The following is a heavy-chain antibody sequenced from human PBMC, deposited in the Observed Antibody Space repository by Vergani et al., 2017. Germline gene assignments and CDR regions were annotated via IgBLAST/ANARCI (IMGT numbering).Heavy chain of an antibody. CDR2: VSPYNGNT. V-gene: IGHV1-18*01. Sequence: QSQLVQSGDEVKKPGASVKVSCTTSGYSFINYGISWVRQAPGQGLEWLGWVSPYNGNTNYRQKIQGRVTMTTDTSTRKAYMQLRSLTFDDTAVYYCAREGFYDNMRGTYRPPSYYGMGVWGQGTKVTVAS. CDR1: GYSFINYG. D-gene: IGHD3-16*02. J-gene: IGHJ6*02. CDR3: AREGFYDNMRGTYRPPSYYGMGV.